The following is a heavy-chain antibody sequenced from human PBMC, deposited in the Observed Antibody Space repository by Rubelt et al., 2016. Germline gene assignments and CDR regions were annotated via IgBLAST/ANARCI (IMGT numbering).Heavy chain of an antibody. D-gene: IGHD6-19*01. V-gene: IGHV4-59*08. J-gene: IGHJ6*02. CDR3: AKTYTSGWEAMDV. CDR2: IYDRGGT. CDR1: GGSISNYY. Sequence: QVQLQESGPGLVKPSETLSLTCTVSGGSISNYYWSWIRQPPGKGLEWIGYIYDRGGTNYNPSLKSRVIISVDTARNHVSVKLSVVTAADTAVYYCAKTYTSGWEAMDVWGQGTTVTVSS.